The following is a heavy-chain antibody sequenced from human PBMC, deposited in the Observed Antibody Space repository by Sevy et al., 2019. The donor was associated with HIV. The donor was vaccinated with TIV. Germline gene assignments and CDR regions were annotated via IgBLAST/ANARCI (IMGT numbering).Heavy chain of an antibody. CDR3: ARDLPPSATTVAHFDH. Sequence: GGSLRLSCAASGFTFSSYEMNWVRQAPGKGLEWVSYISNSGTTISYSDSVRGRFTISRDNARNSLYLQMNSLRGEDTAVYYCARDLPPSATTVAHFDHCGQGTLVTVSS. CDR1: GFTFSSYE. J-gene: IGHJ4*02. D-gene: IGHD4-17*01. CDR2: ISNSGTTI. V-gene: IGHV3-48*03.